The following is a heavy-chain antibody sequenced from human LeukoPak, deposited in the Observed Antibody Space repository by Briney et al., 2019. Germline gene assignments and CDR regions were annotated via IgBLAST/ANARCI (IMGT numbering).Heavy chain of an antibody. CDR1: GYTFTNYA. D-gene: IGHD2-15*01. J-gene: IGHJ4*02. Sequence: ASVKVSCKASGYTFTNYAMHWVRQAPGQGLEWMGWISAGNGNTKYSQKFQGRVTITRDTSASTAYMELSSLRSEDTAVYYCARDRDNFDYWGQGTLVTVSS. V-gene: IGHV1-3*01. CDR3: ARDRDNFDY. CDR2: ISAGNGNT.